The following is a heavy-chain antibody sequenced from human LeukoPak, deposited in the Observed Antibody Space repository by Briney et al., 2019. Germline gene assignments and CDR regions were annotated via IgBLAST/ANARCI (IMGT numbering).Heavy chain of an antibody. CDR3: AGQYCSGGSCYWLDP. CDR2: IYHSGST. Sequence: PSETLSLTCAVSGASISSPNSWSWVRQPPGKGLEWIGEIYHSGSTNYNPSLESRATISVDKSKNQFSLKLNSVTAADTAVYYCAGQYCSGGSCYWLDPWGQGTLVTVSS. CDR1: GASISSPNS. J-gene: IGHJ5*02. D-gene: IGHD2-15*01. V-gene: IGHV4-4*02.